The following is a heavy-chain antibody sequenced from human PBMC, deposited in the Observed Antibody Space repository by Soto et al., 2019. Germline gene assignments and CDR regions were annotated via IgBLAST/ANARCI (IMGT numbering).Heavy chain of an antibody. D-gene: IGHD3-10*01. CDR2: IDFSDYK. CDR1: WFSLSTIGMC. CDR3: EPILTLRGSLGYYYAMDV. Sequence: GXTRVKPTQTLTXSCNFSWFSLSTIGMCVIWIRQPLVKALEWLALIDFSDYKYYTTSLKTILTISNDTSKNHLILTMTNMNPENTATYYCEPILTLRGSLGYYYAMDVWGQGTTGTVS. V-gene: IGHV2-70*01. J-gene: IGHJ6*02.